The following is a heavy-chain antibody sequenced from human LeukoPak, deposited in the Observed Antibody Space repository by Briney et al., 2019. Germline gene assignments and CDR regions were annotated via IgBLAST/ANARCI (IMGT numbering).Heavy chain of an antibody. D-gene: IGHD4-17*01. CDR2: ISSSSSYI. Sequence: GGSLRLSCAASGFTFSSYSMNWVRQAPGKGLEWVSSISSSSSYIYCADSVKGRFTISRDNAKNSLYLQMNSLRAEDTAVYYCARVEADGDYAGLDYWGQGTLVTVPS. J-gene: IGHJ4*02. CDR1: GFTFSSYS. CDR3: ARVEADGDYAGLDY. V-gene: IGHV3-21*01.